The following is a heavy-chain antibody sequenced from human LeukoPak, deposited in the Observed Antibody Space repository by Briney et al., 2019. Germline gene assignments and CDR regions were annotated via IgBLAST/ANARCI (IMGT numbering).Heavy chain of an antibody. Sequence: SGTLSLTCAVSGAFITNSHWWSWARQPPGKGLEGIGEIYHSGTTNYNPSLQSRVTMSVDKSKNQFSLKLSSVTAADTAVYYCATYFYGEYGSYYFDYWGQGTLVTVSS. CDR3: ATYFYGEYGSYYFDY. J-gene: IGHJ4*02. CDR2: IYHSGTT. CDR1: GAFITNSHW. V-gene: IGHV4-4*02. D-gene: IGHD4-17*01.